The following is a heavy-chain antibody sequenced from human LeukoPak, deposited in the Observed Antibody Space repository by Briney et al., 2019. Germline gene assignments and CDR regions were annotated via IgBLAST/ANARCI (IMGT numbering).Heavy chain of an antibody. CDR2: ITDST. CDR3: ARYCSGGRCYSGLDP. Sequence: GGSLRLSCAASGFTFGSIAMTWVRQAPGKGLEWVSAITDSTYFADSVKGRFTISRDSSKNTVYLQMNSLRAEDTAVCYCARYCSGGRCYSGLDPWGQGALVTVSS. V-gene: IGHV3-23*01. D-gene: IGHD2-15*01. J-gene: IGHJ5*02. CDR1: GFTFGSIA.